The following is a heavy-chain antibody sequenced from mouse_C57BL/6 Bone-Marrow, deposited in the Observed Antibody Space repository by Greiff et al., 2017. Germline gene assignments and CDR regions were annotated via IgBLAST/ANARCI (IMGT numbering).Heavy chain of an antibody. Sequence: VQRVESGAELMKPGASVKLSCKATGYTFTGYWIAWVKQRPGHGLEWIGEILPGSGSTNSNEKFKGKATFTADTSSNTAYMQLSSLTTEDSAIYYCASEGGYYGSSWPYWGQGTLVTGSA. V-gene: IGHV1-9*01. CDR2: ILPGSGST. J-gene: IGHJ3*01. D-gene: IGHD1-1*01. CDR1: GYTFTGYW. CDR3: ASEGGYYGSSWPY.